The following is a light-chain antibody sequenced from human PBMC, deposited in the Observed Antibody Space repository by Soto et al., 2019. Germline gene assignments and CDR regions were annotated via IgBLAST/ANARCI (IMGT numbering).Light chain of an antibody. J-gene: IGKJ2*01. CDR3: QHYNNWPYT. CDR1: QSVSSN. CDR2: HAS. Sequence: EIVMTQSPATLSVSPGERGTLSCRASQSVSSNLAWYQQKPGQAPRFLIFHASTRATGIPARFSGSGSVTEFTLTISSLQSEDFAVYYCQHYNNWPYTFGQGTKLEIK. V-gene: IGKV3-15*01.